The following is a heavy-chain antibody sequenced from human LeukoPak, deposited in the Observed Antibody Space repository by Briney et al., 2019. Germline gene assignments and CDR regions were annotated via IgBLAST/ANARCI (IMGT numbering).Heavy chain of an antibody. CDR2: ISYDGSNK. D-gene: IGHD1-26*01. CDR3: AKVAGSGSYYGEYYFDY. J-gene: IGHJ4*02. CDR1: GFTFSSYG. V-gene: IGHV3-30*18. Sequence: GGSLRLSCAASGFTFSSYGMQWVRQAPGKGLEWVAVISYDGSNKYYADSVKGRFTISRDNSKNTLYLQMNSLRAEDKAVYYCAKVAGSGSYYGEYYFDYWGQGTLVTVSS.